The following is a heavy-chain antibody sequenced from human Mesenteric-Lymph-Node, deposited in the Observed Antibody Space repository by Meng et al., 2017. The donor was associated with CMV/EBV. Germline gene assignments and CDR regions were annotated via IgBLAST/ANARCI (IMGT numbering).Heavy chain of an antibody. V-gene: IGHV4-39*01. D-gene: IGHD3-22*01. CDR2: IYYSGST. J-gene: IGHJ6*02. CDR1: GGSISSSSYY. CDR3: ALSADEGWLTPYYYYYGMDV. Sequence: SETLSLTCTVSGGSISSSSYYWGWIRQPPGKGLEWIGSIYYSGSTYYNPSLKSRVTISVDTSKNQFSLKLSSVTAADTAVYYCALSADEGWLTPYYYYYGMDVWGQGSTVTVSS.